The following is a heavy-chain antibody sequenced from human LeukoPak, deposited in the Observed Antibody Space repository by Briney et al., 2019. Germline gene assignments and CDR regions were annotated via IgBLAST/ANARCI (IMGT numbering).Heavy chain of an antibody. J-gene: IGHJ4*02. CDR2: IYYTGIT. Sequence: SETPSLTCTVSGGSIRSSGYYWGWIRQPPGKGLEWIGSIYYTGITYYNPSLKSRVTISVDTSKNQFSLKLSSVTAADTAVYYCARLDIAVVPATSFDFWGQGTLVTVSS. D-gene: IGHD2-2*03. CDR1: GGSIRSSGYY. V-gene: IGHV4-39*01. CDR3: ARLDIAVVPATSFDF.